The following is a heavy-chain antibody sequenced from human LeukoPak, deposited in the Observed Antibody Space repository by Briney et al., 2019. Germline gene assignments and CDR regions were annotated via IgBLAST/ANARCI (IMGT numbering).Heavy chain of an antibody. D-gene: IGHD3-16*01. CDR2: IYYSGST. J-gene: IGHJ5*02. Sequence: SETLSLTCTVSGGSISSSSYYWGWIRQPPGKGPEWIGSIYYSGSTYYNPSLKSRVTISVDTSKNQFSLKLSSVTAADTAVYYCARHLAPIWVSRWFDPWGQGTLVTVSS. CDR1: GGSISSSSYY. CDR3: ARHLAPIWVSRWFDP. V-gene: IGHV4-39*01.